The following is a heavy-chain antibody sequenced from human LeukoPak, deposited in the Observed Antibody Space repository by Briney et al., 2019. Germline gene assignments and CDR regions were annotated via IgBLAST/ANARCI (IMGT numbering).Heavy chain of an antibody. J-gene: IGHJ5*02. CDR1: GGSICSYY. CDR3: ARQVEFAVNWFDP. V-gene: IGHV4-59*08. Sequence: SETLSLTCTVSGGSICSYYWSWIRQPPGKGLEWIGYIYYSGSTNYNPSLKSRVTISVDTSKNQFSLKLSSVTAADTAVYYCARQVEFAVNWFDPWGQGTLVAVSS. CDR2: IYYSGST. D-gene: IGHD1-1*01.